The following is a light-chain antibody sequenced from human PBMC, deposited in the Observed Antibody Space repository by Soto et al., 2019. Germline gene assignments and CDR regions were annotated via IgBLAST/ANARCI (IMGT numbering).Light chain of an antibody. J-gene: IGLJ1*01. CDR3: QSYDDSLSNDV. CDR2: VNN. Sequence: QSVLTQPPSVSGAPGQRVTISCTGSSSSIGAGYHVHWYQQLPGAAPKLLISVNNNRPSGVPDRFSGSRSGTSASLAIAGLQAEDEADYYCQSYDDSLSNDVFGAGTKVTVL. V-gene: IGLV1-40*01. CDR1: SSSIGAGYH.